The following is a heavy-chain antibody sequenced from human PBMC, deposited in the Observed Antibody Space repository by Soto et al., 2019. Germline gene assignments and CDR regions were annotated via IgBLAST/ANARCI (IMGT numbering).Heavy chain of an antibody. CDR3: ARHPSDFWFDP. CDR2: IYYSGST. CDR1: GGSISSSSFF. Sequence: SGTPSLTRSVSGGSISSSSFFWGWIRQPPGKGLEWIGSIYYSGSTYYNPSLKSRVTVSVDTSKNQFSLKLSSVTAADTAVYYCARHPSDFWFDPWGQGTLVTVSS. D-gene: IGHD2-21*02. V-gene: IGHV4-39*01. J-gene: IGHJ5*02.